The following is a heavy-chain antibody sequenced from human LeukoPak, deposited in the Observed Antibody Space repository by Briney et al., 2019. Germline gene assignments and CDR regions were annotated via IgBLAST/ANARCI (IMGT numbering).Heavy chain of an antibody. Sequence: GASVKVSCKASGYTFTSYGISWVRQAPGQGLEWMGGIIPIFGTANYAQKFQGRVTITADESTSTAYMELRSLRSDDTAVYYCARSRGYYYDSSGYYYAKGYFDYWGQGTLVTVSS. CDR2: IIPIFGTA. V-gene: IGHV1-69*13. J-gene: IGHJ4*02. CDR3: ARSRGYYYDSSGYYYAKGYFDY. D-gene: IGHD3-22*01. CDR1: GYTFTSYG.